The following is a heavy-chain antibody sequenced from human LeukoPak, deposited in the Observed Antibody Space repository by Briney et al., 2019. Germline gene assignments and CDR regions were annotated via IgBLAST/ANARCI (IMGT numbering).Heavy chain of an antibody. J-gene: IGHJ4*02. CDR3: AREPILVGPRGFDY. CDR2: LYYSGST. D-gene: IGHD2-2*01. CDR1: GGSISSGDYY. Sequence: SETLSLTCTVSGGSISSGDYYWSWIRQPPGKGLEGIRYLYYSGSTYYTPYIKSRATISVETPKNHLSLSLTSVTHADTAVYYCAREPILVGPRGFDYWGQGTLVTVS. V-gene: IGHV4-30-4*01.